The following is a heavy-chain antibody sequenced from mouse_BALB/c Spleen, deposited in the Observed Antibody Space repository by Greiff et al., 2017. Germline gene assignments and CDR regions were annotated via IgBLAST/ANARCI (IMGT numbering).Heavy chain of an antibody. D-gene: IGHD1-1*01. V-gene: IGHV5-6*02. CDR1: GFTFSSYG. CDR3: ARLGGYGSSYWFAY. CDR2: ISSGGSYT. Sequence: EVMLVESGGDLVKPGGSLKLSCAASGFTFSSYGMSWVRQTPDKGLEWVATISSGGSYTYYPASVKGRFTISRDNAKNTLYLQMSSLKSEDTAMYYCARLGGYGSSYWFAYWGQGTLVTVSA. J-gene: IGHJ3*01.